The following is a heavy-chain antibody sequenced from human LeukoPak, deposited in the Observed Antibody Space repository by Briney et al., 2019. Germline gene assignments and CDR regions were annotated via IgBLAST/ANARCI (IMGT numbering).Heavy chain of an antibody. J-gene: IGHJ6*02. Sequence: GRSLRLSCAASGFTFSNFAIHWVRQAPGRGLEWVTFLQYDGNNEDYADSVKGRFTISRDNRKNLLHLQMNSLRPDDSAVYYCVKDLGSAITSALALDVWGQGTTVTVSS. CDR1: GFTFSNFA. V-gene: IGHV3-30*02. D-gene: IGHD2-15*01. CDR2: LQYDGNNE. CDR3: VKDLGSAITSALALDV.